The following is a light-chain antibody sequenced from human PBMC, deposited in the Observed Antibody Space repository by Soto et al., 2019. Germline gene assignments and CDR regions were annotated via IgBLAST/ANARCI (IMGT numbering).Light chain of an antibody. CDR2: AAS. Sequence: DIQMTQSPSSLSASVGDRVTITCRASQSISSYLNWYQQKPGKAPKLLIYAASSLQSGVPSRFSGSGSGTYFTLTSSSLQPEDFATYYCQQSYSRLLTFGPGTKVDIK. J-gene: IGKJ3*01. V-gene: IGKV1-39*01. CDR1: QSISSY. CDR3: QQSYSRLLT.